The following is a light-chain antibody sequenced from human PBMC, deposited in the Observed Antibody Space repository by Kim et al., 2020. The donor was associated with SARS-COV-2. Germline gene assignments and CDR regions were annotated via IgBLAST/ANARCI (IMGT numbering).Light chain of an antibody. CDR3: CSYAGSSTSVV. Sequence: SIPLSCPASRRHVSRFHLFPCYHPPPANAPHLLISAVSQRPSGVSTRFSGSKSGISASLTISWLQADAESYYSCCSYAGSSTSVVFGGGTQLTVL. CDR1: RRHVSRFHL. CDR2: AVS. V-gene: IGLV2-23*02. J-gene: IGLJ2*01.